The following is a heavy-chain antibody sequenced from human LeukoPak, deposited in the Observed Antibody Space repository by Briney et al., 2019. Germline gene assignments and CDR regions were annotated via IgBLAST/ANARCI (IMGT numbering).Heavy chain of an antibody. D-gene: IGHD5-18*01. V-gene: IGHV3-15*07. CDR3: TTEFVDTASY. Sequence: PGGSLRLSCAASGFTFNNAWMTWVRQAPGKGLEWVGRIKSKTEGGTTDYAAPVKGRFTISRDDSKNMLYLQMNSLKTEDTGVYYCTTEFVDTASYWGQGTLVTVSS. J-gene: IGHJ4*02. CDR2: IKSKTEGGTT. CDR1: GFTFNNAW.